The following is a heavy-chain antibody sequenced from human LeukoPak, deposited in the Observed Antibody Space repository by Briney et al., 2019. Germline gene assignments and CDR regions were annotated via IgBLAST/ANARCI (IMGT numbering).Heavy chain of an antibody. CDR3: ARAQGRGYYDSSGYYVYDY. CDR2: IYHSGST. D-gene: IGHD3-22*01. CDR1: GYSISSGYY. J-gene: IGHJ4*02. Sequence: SETLSLTCTVSGYSISSGYYWGWIRQPPGKGLEWIGSIYHSGSTYYNPSLKSRVTISVDTSKNQFSLKLSSVTAADTAVYYCARAQGRGYYDSSGYYVYDYWGQGTLVTVSS. V-gene: IGHV4-38-2*02.